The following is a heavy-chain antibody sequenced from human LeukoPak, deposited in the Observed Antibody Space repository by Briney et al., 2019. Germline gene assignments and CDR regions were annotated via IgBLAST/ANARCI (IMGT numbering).Heavy chain of an antibody. D-gene: IGHD6-13*01. Sequence: SETLSLTCTVSGGSISSYYWSWIRQPPGKGLEWIGYIYYSGSTYYNPSLKSRVTISVDTSKNQFSLKLSSVTAADTAVYYCARGEAAAEDYWGQGTLVTVSS. J-gene: IGHJ4*02. CDR3: ARGEAAAEDY. CDR2: IYYSGST. V-gene: IGHV4-59*12. CDR1: GGSISSYY.